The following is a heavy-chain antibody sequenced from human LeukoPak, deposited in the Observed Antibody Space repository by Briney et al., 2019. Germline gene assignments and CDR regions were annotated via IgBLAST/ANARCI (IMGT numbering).Heavy chain of an antibody. D-gene: IGHD3-22*01. V-gene: IGHV4-59*01. CDR1: GGSISSYY. Sequence: SETLSLTCTVSGGSISSYYWSWIRQPPGKGLEWIGYIYYSGSTNYNPFLKSRVTISVDTSKNQFSLKLSSVTAADTAVYYCARFRGLNYYDSSGYYYLDYWGQGTLVTVSS. CDR2: IYYSGST. CDR3: ARFRGLNYYDSSGYYYLDY. J-gene: IGHJ4*02.